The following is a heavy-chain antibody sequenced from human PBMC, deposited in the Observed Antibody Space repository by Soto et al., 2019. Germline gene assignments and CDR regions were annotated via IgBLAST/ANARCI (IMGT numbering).Heavy chain of an antibody. V-gene: IGHV4-34*01. CDR1: GGSFSGYY. J-gene: IGHJ6*02. CDR3: ARGAGLLWFGELLSDYYYYGMDV. D-gene: IGHD3-10*01. CDR2: INHSGST. Sequence: SETLSLTCAVYGGSFSGYYWSWIRQPPGKGLEWIGEINHSGSTNYNPSLKSRVTISVDTSKNQFSPKLSSVTAADTAVYYCARGAGLLWFGELLSDYYYYGMDVWGQGTTVTVSS.